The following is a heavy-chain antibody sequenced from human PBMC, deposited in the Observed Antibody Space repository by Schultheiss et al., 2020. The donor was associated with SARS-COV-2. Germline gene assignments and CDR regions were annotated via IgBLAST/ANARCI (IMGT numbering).Heavy chain of an antibody. CDR3: ARDRTRTYYYDSSALRGGTFDY. V-gene: IGHV3-23*01. J-gene: IGHJ4*02. CDR2: ITGSGGST. Sequence: GGSLRLSCAASGFTFHTYAMNWVRQAPGKGLEWVSSITGSGGSTNYADSVKGRFTISRDNSKNSLYLQMNSLRAEDTAVYYCARDRTRTYYYDSSALRGGTFDYWGQGTLVTVSS. D-gene: IGHD3-22*01. CDR1: GFTFHTYA.